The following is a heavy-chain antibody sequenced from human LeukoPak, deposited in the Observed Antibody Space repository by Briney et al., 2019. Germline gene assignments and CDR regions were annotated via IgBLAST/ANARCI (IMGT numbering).Heavy chain of an antibody. D-gene: IGHD1-26*01. CDR2: ISGSGGST. Sequence: GGSQRLSCAASGFTFSSYAMSWVRQAPGKGLEWVSAISGSGGSTYYADSVKGRFTISRDNSKNTLYLQMNSLRAEDTAVYYCAKGQGWEPSFDYWGQGTLVTVSS. V-gene: IGHV3-23*01. J-gene: IGHJ4*02. CDR1: GFTFSSYA. CDR3: AKGQGWEPSFDY.